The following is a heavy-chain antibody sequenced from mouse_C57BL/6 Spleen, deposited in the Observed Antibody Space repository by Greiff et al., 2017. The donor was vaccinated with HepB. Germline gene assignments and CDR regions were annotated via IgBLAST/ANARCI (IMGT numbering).Heavy chain of an antibody. D-gene: IGHD1-1*01. CDR1: GYTFTSYW. Sequence: VQLQQPGAELVKPGASVKLSCKASGYTFTSYWMQWVKQRPGQGLEWIGEIDPSDSYTNYNQKFKGKATFTVDTSSSTAYMQLSSLTSEDSAVYYCARRPITTYYAMDYWGQGTSVTVSS. J-gene: IGHJ4*01. CDR2: IDPSDSYT. CDR3: ARRPITTYYAMDY. V-gene: IGHV1-50*01.